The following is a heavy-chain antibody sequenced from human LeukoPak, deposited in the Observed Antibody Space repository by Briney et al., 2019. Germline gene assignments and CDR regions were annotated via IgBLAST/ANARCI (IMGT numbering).Heavy chain of an antibody. D-gene: IGHD6-19*01. CDR3: ARLAYSSGWPHYYYYGMDV. CDR1: GGSFSGYY. J-gene: IGHJ6*02. Sequence: SETLSLTCAVYGGSFSGYYWSWIRQPPGKGLEWIGEINHSGSTNYNPSLKSRVTISVDTSKNQFSLKLSSVTAADTAVYYCARLAYSSGWPHYYYYGMDVWGQGTTVTVSS. V-gene: IGHV4-34*01. CDR2: INHSGST.